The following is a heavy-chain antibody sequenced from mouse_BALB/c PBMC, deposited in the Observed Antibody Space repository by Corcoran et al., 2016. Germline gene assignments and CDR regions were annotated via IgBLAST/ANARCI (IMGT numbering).Heavy chain of an antibody. CDR3: ARDGNYVREYFDY. V-gene: IGHV1S136*01. Sequence: EVQLQQSGPELVKPGASVKMSCKAAGYTFTSYVMHGVKQKPGQGLEWIGYINPYNDGTKYNEKFKVKATLTSDKSSSTAYMELSSLTSEDSAVYYCARDGNYVREYFDYWGRGTTLTVSS. CDR2: INPYNDGT. J-gene: IGHJ2*01. D-gene: IGHD2-1*01. CDR1: GYTFTSYV.